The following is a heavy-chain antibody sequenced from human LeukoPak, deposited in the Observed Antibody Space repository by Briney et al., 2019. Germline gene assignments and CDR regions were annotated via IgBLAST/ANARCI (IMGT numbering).Heavy chain of an antibody. CDR1: GGSISSYY. V-gene: IGHV4-4*07. Sequence: SETLSLTCTVSGGSISSYYWSWIRQPAGKGLEWIGRIYTSGSTNYNPSLKSRVTMSVDTSKNQFSLKLSSVTAADTAMYYCAREYNWNPRADYFDYWGQGTLVTVSS. D-gene: IGHD1-20*01. CDR3: AREYNWNPRADYFDY. CDR2: IYTSGST. J-gene: IGHJ4*02.